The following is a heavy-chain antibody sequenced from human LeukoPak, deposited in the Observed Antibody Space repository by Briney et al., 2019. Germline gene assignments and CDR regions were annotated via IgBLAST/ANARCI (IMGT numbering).Heavy chain of an antibody. V-gene: IGHV3-23*01. CDR3: AKEGYSSTWYPDY. J-gene: IGHJ4*02. D-gene: IGHD6-13*01. CDR2: ISGSGGST. CDR1: GFTFSSYS. Sequence: PGGSLRLSCAASGFTFSSYSMNWVRQAPGKGLEWVSAISGSGGSTYYADSVKGRFTISRDNSKNTLYLQVNSLRAEDTAVYYCAKEGYSSTWYPDYWGQGTLVTVSS.